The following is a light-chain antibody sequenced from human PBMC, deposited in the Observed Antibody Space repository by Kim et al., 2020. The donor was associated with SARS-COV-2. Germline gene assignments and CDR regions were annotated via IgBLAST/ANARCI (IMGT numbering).Light chain of an antibody. CDR3: AAWDDSLNGWV. Sequence: QSVLTQSPSASGTPGQRVTISCSGSSSNIGSNTVNWYQQLPGPAPKLLIYSNNQRPSGVPDRFSGSKSGTSASLAISGLQSEDEADYYCAAWDDSLNGWVFGGGTQLTVL. CDR1: SSNIGSNT. V-gene: IGLV1-44*01. J-gene: IGLJ3*02. CDR2: SNN.